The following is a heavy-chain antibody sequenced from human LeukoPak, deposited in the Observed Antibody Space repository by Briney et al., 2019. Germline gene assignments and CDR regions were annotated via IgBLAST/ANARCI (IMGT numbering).Heavy chain of an antibody. CDR3: ARKSRDGDNYDSSGFFDY. D-gene: IGHD5-24*01. Sequence: PGRSLRLSCAASGFTFSSYAMHWVRQAPGKGLEWVAVISYDGSNKYYADSVKGRFTISRDNSKNTLYLQMNSLRAEDTAVYYCARKSRDGDNYDSSGFFDYWGQGTLVTVSS. V-gene: IGHV3-30-3*01. CDR1: GFTFSSYA. J-gene: IGHJ4*02. CDR2: ISYDGSNK.